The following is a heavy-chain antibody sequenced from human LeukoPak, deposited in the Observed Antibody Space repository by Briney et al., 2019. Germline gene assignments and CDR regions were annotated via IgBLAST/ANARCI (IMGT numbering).Heavy chain of an antibody. D-gene: IGHD3-16*01. J-gene: IGHJ3*02. CDR1: GYTFTTSW. Sequence: GESLRISCQGFGYTFTTSWIGWVRQLPGKGLEWMAIIYAGNSDTKYSPSFQGQVSISTDRSISTAYLQWSSLQASDTAMYYCARIWLRAFDIWGQGTMVTVSS. CDR2: IYAGNSDT. CDR3: ARIWLRAFDI. V-gene: IGHV5-51*01.